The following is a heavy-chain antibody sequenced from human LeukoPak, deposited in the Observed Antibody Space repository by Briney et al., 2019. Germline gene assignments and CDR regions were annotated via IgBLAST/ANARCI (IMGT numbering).Heavy chain of an antibody. D-gene: IGHD3-10*01. CDR3: ARATAFYFIDN. CDR2: VLNSGST. Sequence: SETLSLTCTVSGASTGTSYWSWIRQPPGKELEWIGYVLNSGSTNYNPSLRSRVTISVDTTKNEFSQKLTSLTAADTAVYYCARATAFYFIDNWGQGTLVTVSS. CDR1: GASTGTSY. V-gene: IGHV4-59*01. J-gene: IGHJ4*02.